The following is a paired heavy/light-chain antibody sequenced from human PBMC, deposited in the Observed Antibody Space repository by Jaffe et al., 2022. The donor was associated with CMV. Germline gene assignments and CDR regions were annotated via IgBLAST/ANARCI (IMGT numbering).Light chain of an antibody. V-gene: IGLV3-25*03. CDR1: ALPKQY. Sequence: SYELTQPPSVSVSPGQTARITCSGDALPKQYVYWYQQKPGQAPVLVIYKDSERPSGIPERFSGSTSGTTVTLTISGVQAEDEADYYCQSADSDATYRVFGGGTKLTAL. CDR2: KDS. CDR3: QSADSDATYRV. J-gene: IGLJ2*01.
Heavy chain of an antibody. V-gene: IGHV5-51*01. Sequence: EVQLVQSGAEVKKPGESLKISCKASGYSFTNYWIGWVRQMPGKGLEWMGIIYPGDSDVRYSPSFQGQVTISADKSFNTAYLQWSSLRAPDTGMYYCARQDLGGSGGMDVWGKGTAVTVSS. CDR3: ARQDLGGSGGMDV. J-gene: IGHJ6*03. D-gene: IGHD3-10*01. CDR1: GYSFTNYW. CDR2: IYPGDSDV.